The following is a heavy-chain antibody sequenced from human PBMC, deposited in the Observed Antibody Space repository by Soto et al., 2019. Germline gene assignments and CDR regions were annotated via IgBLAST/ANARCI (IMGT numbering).Heavy chain of an antibody. V-gene: IGHV1-2*02. J-gene: IGHJ4*02. D-gene: IGHD5-18*01. CDR2: INPNSGGT. CDR1: GYTFTGYY. CDR3: ARVGGYSYVQGIDY. Sequence: ASVEVSCKASGYTFTGYYIHWVRQAPGQGLEWMGWINPNSGGTNYAQKFQGRVTMTRDTSISTAYMELSRLRSDDTAVYYCARVGGYSYVQGIDYWGQGTLVTVSS.